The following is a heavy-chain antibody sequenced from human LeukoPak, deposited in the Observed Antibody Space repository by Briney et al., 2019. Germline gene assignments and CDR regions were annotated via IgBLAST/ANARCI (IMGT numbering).Heavy chain of an antibody. Sequence: GGSLRLSCAASGFTFTYYTMTWVRQAPGKGLEWVSSISGSGSSTYYADSVKGRFTISRDNSKNTLFLQMNSLRAEDTAVYYCAKALGYDSSGYYDAFDIWGQGTMVTVSS. CDR1: GFTFTYYT. CDR3: AKALGYDSSGYYDAFDI. J-gene: IGHJ3*02. D-gene: IGHD3-22*01. V-gene: IGHV3-23*01. CDR2: ISGSGSST.